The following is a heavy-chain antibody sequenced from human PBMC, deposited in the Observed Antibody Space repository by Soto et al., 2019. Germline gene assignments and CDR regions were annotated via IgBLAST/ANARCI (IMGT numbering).Heavy chain of an antibody. J-gene: IGHJ4*02. D-gene: IGHD4-17*01. CDR1: SDSISSYY. Sequence: QVQLQESGPGLVRPSETLSLTCTVSSDSISSYYWIWMRQSQGKGLAWIGYTAYSGKTNDNPCLNSRVTISGYTSKNQFSLRLSSVTAAYTAVYYCAMAVGDHRYYLDYWGQVTLVTVAS. CDR3: AMAVGDHRYYLDY. CDR2: TAYSGKT. V-gene: IGHV4-59*08.